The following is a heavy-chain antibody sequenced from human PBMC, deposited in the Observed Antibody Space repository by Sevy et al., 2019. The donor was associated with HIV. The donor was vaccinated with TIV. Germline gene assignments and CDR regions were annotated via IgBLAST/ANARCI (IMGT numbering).Heavy chain of an antibody. CDR1: GFTFSDHY. D-gene: IGHD3-22*01. CDR2: TRNKANSYTT. CDR3: ARDHGYYDSSGYYQRHNWYFDL. Sequence: GGSLRLSCAASGFTFSDHYMDWVRQAPGKGLEWVGRTRNKANSYTTEYAASVKGRFTISRDDSKNSLYLQMNSLKTEDTAVYYCARDHGYYDSSGYYQRHNWYFDLWGRGTLVTVSS. J-gene: IGHJ2*01. V-gene: IGHV3-72*01.